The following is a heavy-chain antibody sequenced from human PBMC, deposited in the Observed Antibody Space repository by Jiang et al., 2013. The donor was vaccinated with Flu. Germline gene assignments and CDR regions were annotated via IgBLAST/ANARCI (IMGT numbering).Heavy chain of an antibody. CDR3: ARHGLSGSWYQDRWFDP. CDR2: IYPGDSDT. J-gene: IGHJ5*02. D-gene: IGHD6-13*01. Sequence: PGESLKISCKGSGYSFTSYWIGWVRQMPGKGLEWMGIIYPGDSDTRYSPSFQGHVTISADKSISTAYLQWSSLKASDTAMYYCARHGLSGSWYQDRWFDPWGQGTLVTVSS. V-gene: IGHV5-51*01. CDR1: GYSFTSYW.